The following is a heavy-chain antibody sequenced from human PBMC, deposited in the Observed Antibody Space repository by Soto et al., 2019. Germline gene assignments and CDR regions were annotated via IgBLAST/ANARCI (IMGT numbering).Heavy chain of an antibody. J-gene: IGHJ5*02. Sequence: PGGSLGLPCAASGDNFKNYAMDVVRQAPGKGLEWVAVIWSDGSEKYYGASVKGRVTISRDNFKNTVSLQMNSLRVEDTAIYYCVKDPSPTTGPTDDNWFETWGQGTLVTVSS. CDR3: VKDPSPTTGPTDDNWFET. CDR2: IWSDGSEK. V-gene: IGHV3-33*06. CDR1: GDNFKNYA. D-gene: IGHD4-17*01.